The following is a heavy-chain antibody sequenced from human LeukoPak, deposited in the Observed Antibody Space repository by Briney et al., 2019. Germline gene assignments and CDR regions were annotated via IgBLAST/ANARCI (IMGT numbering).Heavy chain of an antibody. D-gene: IGHD2-21*01. Sequence: PSETLSLTCSVSGGSISHYYRSWIRQPPGKGLEWIGYIYYSGSTNYNPSLKSRATASVDTSKNQFSLKLSSVTAADTAVYYCASFYQAYYFDFWGQGTLVTVSS. CDR1: GGSISHYY. CDR2: IYYSGST. J-gene: IGHJ4*02. V-gene: IGHV4-59*08. CDR3: ASFYQAYYFDF.